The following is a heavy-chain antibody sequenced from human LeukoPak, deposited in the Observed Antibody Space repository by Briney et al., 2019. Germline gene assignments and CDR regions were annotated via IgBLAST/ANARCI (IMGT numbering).Heavy chain of an antibody. Sequence: GGSLRLSCAASGFTFSSCAMHWVRQAPGKGLEWVAVISYDGSNKYYADSVKGRFTISRDNSKNTLYLQMNSLRAEDTAVYYCARDRAAYDFWSGSLQWGQGTLVTVSS. CDR1: GFTFSSCA. V-gene: IGHV3-30-3*01. J-gene: IGHJ4*02. D-gene: IGHD3-3*01. CDR3: ARDRAAYDFWSGSLQ. CDR2: ISYDGSNK.